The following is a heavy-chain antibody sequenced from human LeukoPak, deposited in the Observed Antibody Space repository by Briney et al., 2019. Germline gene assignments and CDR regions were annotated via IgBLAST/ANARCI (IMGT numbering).Heavy chain of an antibody. CDR1: GFTFSSYA. CDR2: ISYDGSNK. J-gene: IGHJ4*02. CDR3: ARDRIAVAGQSLNFDY. Sequence: PGGSLRLSCAASGFTFSSYAMHWVRQAPGKGLEWVAVISYDGSNKYYADSVKGRFTISRDNSKNTLYLQMNSLRAEDTAVYYCARDRIAVAGQSLNFDYWGQGTLVTVSS. V-gene: IGHV3-30*04. D-gene: IGHD6-19*01.